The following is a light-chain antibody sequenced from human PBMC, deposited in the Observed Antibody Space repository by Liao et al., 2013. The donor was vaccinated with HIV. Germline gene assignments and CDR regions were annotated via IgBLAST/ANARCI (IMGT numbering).Light chain of an antibody. CDR2: YDS. Sequence: SYVLTQSPSVSVAPGKTARITCGGNNIGSKSVHWYQQRPGQAPVLVMSYDSDRPSGIPERFSASNSGDTATLTISGTLPSDEADYFCQTWDNRFVAFGGGTRLTVL. V-gene: IGLV3-21*01. J-gene: IGLJ2*01. CDR1: NIGSKS. CDR3: QTWDNRFVA.